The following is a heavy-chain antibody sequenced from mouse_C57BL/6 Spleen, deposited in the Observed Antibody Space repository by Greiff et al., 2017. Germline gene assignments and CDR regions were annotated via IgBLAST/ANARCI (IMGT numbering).Heavy chain of an antibody. CDR2: IDPSDSYT. V-gene: IGHV1-59*01. D-gene: IGHD2-4*01. CDR1: GYTFTSYW. CDR3: ARDYDRGYYAMDY. J-gene: IGHJ4*01. Sequence: VQLQQPGAELVRPGTSVKLSCKASGYTFTSYWMHWVKQRPGQGLEWIGVIDPSDSYTNYNQKFKGKATLTVDTSSSTAYMQLSSLTSEDSAVYYCARDYDRGYYAMDYWGQGTSVTVSS.